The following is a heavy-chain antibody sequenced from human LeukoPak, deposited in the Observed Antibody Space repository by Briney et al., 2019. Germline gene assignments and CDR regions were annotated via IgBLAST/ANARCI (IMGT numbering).Heavy chain of an antibody. CDR3: AKDRYPDYGSGSYSPALDY. Sequence: GGSLRLSCAASGFTFSSYGMHWVRQAPGKGLEWVAFIRYDGSNKYYADSVKGRFTISRDNSKNTLYLQMNSLRAEDTAVYYCAKDRYPDYGSGSYSPALDYWGQGTLVTVSS. CDR2: IRYDGSNK. V-gene: IGHV3-30*02. J-gene: IGHJ4*02. CDR1: GFTFSSYG. D-gene: IGHD3-10*01.